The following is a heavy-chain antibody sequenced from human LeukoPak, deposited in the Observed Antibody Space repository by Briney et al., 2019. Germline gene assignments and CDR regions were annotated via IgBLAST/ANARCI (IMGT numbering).Heavy chain of an antibody. V-gene: IGHV3-23*01. CDR3: AKEYCGGDCPSYYYYYYMDV. J-gene: IGHJ6*03. CDR1: GFTFSSYA. Sequence: GGSLRLSCAASGFTFSSYAMSWVRQAPGKGLEWVSAISGSGGSTYYADSVKGRLTISRDNSKNTLYLQMNSLRAEDTAVYYCAKEYCGGDCPSYYYYYYMDVWGKGTTVTVSS. CDR2: ISGSGGST. D-gene: IGHD2-21*01.